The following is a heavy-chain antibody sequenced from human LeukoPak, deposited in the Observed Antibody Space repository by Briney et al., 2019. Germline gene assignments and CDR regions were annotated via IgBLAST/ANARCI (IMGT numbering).Heavy chain of an antibody. CDR1: GFTFSPYE. J-gene: IGHJ5*02. D-gene: IGHD1-14*01. V-gene: IGHV3-48*03. CDR2: ISSGGSLI. CDR3: ARYRFFDP. Sequence: GGSLRLSCAASGFTFSPYEMNWVRQAPGKRPEWVSYISSGGSLIYYADSGKGRFTISRDDAKNSLYLQMNSLRAEDTAVYYCARYRFFDPWGQGTLVTVSS.